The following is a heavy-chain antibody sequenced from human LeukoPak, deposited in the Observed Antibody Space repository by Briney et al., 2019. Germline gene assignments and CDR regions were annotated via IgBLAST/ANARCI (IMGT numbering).Heavy chain of an antibody. V-gene: IGHV4-61*10. CDR1: GGSISSGSYY. CDR3: ARSSSSGWPYYYYYYMDV. CDR2: IYYSGST. J-gene: IGHJ6*03. Sequence: SETLSLTCTVSGGSISSGSYYWSWIRQPAGKGLEWIGYIYYSGSTNYNPSLKSRFTISVDTSKNQFSLKLSSVTAADTAVYYCARSSSSGWPYYYYYYMDVWGKGTTVTISS. D-gene: IGHD6-19*01.